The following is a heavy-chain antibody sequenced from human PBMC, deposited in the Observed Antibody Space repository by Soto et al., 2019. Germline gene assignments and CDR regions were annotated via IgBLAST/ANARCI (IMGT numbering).Heavy chain of an antibody. CDR3: AKRRLVGLYYYDSSGYSYFDY. V-gene: IGHV3-23*01. J-gene: IGHJ4*02. CDR1: GFTFSSYA. Sequence: GGSLRLSCAASGFTFSSYAMSWVRQAPGKGLEWVSAISGSGGSTYYADSVKGRFTISRDNSKNTLYLQMNSLRAEDTAVYYCAKRRLVGLYYYDSSGYSYFDYWGQGT. D-gene: IGHD3-22*01. CDR2: ISGSGGST.